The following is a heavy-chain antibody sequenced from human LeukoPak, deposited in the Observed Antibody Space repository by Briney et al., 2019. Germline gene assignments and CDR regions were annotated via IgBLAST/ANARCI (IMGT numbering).Heavy chain of an antibody. V-gene: IGHV4-39*01. CDR2: IYYSGST. J-gene: IGHJ4*02. CDR3: AGDMVRGVIVEDY. Sequence: SETLSLTCTVSGGSISSSSYYWGWIRQPPGKGLGWIGSIYYSGSTYYNPSLKSRVTISVDTSKNQFSLKLSSVTAADTAVYYCAGDMVRGVIVEDYWGQGTLVTVSS. CDR1: GGSISSSSYY. D-gene: IGHD3-10*01.